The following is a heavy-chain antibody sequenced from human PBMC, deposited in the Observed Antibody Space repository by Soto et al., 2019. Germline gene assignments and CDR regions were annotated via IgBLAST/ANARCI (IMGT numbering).Heavy chain of an antibody. V-gene: IGHV3-30*18. Sequence: QVQLVESGGGVVQPGRSLRLSCAASGFTFSSYGMHWVRQAPGKGLEWVAVISYDGSNKYCADSVKGRFTISRDNSKNTRYLQMNSLRAEDTAVYYCAKGPVEMATTKRGYFDYWGQGTLVTVSS. D-gene: IGHD5-12*01. CDR1: GFTFSSYG. CDR3: AKGPVEMATTKRGYFDY. J-gene: IGHJ4*02. CDR2: ISYDGSNK.